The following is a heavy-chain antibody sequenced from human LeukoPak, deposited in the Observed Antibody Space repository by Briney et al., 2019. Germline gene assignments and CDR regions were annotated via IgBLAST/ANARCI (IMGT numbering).Heavy chain of an antibody. V-gene: IGHV4-4*07. CDR1: GGPISSYY. D-gene: IGHD5-24*01. J-gene: IGHJ4*02. Sequence: SETLSLTCTVSGGPISSYYWNWIRQPAGKGLEWIGRIYSIGSTNYNPSLKSRVTMSVDTSKNQFSLKLSSVTAADTAVYYCARDANGYNFYDYWGQGTLVTVSS. CDR2: IYSIGST. CDR3: ARDANGYNFYDY.